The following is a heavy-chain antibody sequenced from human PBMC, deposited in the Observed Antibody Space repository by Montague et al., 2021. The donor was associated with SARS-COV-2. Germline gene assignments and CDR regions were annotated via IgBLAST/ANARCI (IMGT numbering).Heavy chain of an antibody. D-gene: IGHD3-3*01. J-gene: IGHJ4*02. CDR2: ISSGGSTI. CDR3: ARAEMYYDFWSGYPWTFYYFDY. CDR1: GFTFSSYE. V-gene: IGHV3-48*03. Sequence: SLRLSCTASGFTFSSYEMNWARQAPGKGLEWVSYISSGGSTIYYADSVKGRFTISRDNAKNSLYLQMNSLRAEDTAVYYCARAEMYYDFWSGYPWTFYYFDYWGQGTLVTVSS.